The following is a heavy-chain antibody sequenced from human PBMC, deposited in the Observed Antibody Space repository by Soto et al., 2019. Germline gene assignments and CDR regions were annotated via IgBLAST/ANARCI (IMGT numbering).Heavy chain of an antibody. CDR3: ARGTHITGTTGDWFDP. J-gene: IGHJ5*02. CDR2: MNPNSGNT. CDR1: GYTFTSYD. V-gene: IGHV1-8*01. Sequence: QVQLVQSGAEVKKPGASVKVSCKASGYTFTSYDINWVRQATGQGREWMGWMNPNSGNTGYAQKFQGRVTMTRNTSISTAYMELSSLRSEDTAVYYCARGTHITGTTGDWFDPWGQGTLVTVSS. D-gene: IGHD1-7*01.